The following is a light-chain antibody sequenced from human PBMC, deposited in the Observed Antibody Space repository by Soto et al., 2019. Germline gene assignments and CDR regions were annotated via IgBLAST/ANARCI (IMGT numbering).Light chain of an antibody. CDR2: EVS. J-gene: IGLJ1*01. CDR3: AAWDDSLSGRYV. V-gene: IGLV2-14*01. CDR1: SSDVGGYNY. Sequence: QSVLTQPASVSGSPGQSITISCTGTSSDVGGYNYVSWYQQHPGKAPKLMIYEVSNRPSGVPDRFSGSKSGTSASLAISGLRSEDEADYYCAAWDDSLSGRYVFGTGTKVTVL.